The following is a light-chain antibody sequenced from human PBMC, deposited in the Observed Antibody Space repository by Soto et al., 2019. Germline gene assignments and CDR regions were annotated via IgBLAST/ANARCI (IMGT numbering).Light chain of an antibody. CDR3: QQYNSYST. J-gene: IGKJ1*01. CDR1: QSISSW. V-gene: IGKV1-5*03. Sequence: DIQMTQSPSTLSASVGDRVTITCRASQSISSWFAWYQQKPGKAPKLLIYKESSLQSGVPSRFSGSGSGTEFTLTISILQPDDVATYYCQQYNSYSTFGQGTKVEIK. CDR2: KES.